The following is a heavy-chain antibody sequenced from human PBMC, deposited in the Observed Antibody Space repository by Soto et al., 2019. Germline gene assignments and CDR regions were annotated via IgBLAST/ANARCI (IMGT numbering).Heavy chain of an antibody. D-gene: IGHD6-19*01. CDR2: ISYDGSNK. Sequence: VQLLESGGGLVHPGGSLRLSCTASGFTFSSYAMHWVRQAPGKGLEWVAVISYDGSNKYYADSVKGRFTISRDNSKNTMYLQMNSLRVEDTAVYYCARPYSSGWYGDLDYWGQGTLVTVSS. J-gene: IGHJ4*02. CDR3: ARPYSSGWYGDLDY. V-gene: IGHV3-30-3*01. CDR1: GFTFSSYA.